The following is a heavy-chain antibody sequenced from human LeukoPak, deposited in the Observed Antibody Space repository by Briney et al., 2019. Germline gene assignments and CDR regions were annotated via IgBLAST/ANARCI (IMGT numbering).Heavy chain of an antibody. CDR2: ISSSSSTI. CDR3: ARVPYSSSWYGDY. Sequence: GGSLRLSCAASGFTFSSYSMNWVRQAPGKGLEWVSYISSSSSTIYYADSVKGRFTISRDNAKNSLYLQMNSLRAEDTAVYYCARVPYSSSWYGDYWGQGTLVTVSS. D-gene: IGHD6-13*01. V-gene: IGHV3-48*01. J-gene: IGHJ4*02. CDR1: GFTFSSYS.